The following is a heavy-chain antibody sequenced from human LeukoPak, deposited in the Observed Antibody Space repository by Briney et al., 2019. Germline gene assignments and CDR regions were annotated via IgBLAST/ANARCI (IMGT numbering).Heavy chain of an antibody. CDR1: GGSTSSYY. V-gene: IGHV4-59*08. D-gene: IGHD6-13*01. CDR3: ARHIDSSWLRGYFDY. J-gene: IGHJ4*02. Sequence: SETLSLTCTVSGGSTSSYYWSWIRQPPGKGLEWIGYIYYSGSTNYNSSLKSRVTISVDTSKNQFSLKLSSVTAADTAVYYCARHIDSSWLRGYFDYWGQGTLVTVSS. CDR2: IYYSGST.